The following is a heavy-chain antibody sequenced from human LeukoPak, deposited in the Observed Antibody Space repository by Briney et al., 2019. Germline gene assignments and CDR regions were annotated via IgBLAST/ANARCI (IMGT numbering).Heavy chain of an antibody. D-gene: IGHD6-19*01. V-gene: IGHV7-4-1*02. CDR2: INTNTGNP. Sequence: ASVKVSCKASGYTFTSYGISWVRQAPGQGLEWMGWINTNTGNPTYAQGFTGRFVFSLDTSVSTAYLQISSLKAEDTAVYYCARSAYSSGWSYFDYWGQGTLVTVSS. CDR3: ARSAYSSGWSYFDY. J-gene: IGHJ4*02. CDR1: GYTFTSYG.